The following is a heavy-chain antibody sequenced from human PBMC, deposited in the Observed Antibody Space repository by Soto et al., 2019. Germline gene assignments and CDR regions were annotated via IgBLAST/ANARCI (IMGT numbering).Heavy chain of an antibody. D-gene: IGHD4-17*01. Sequence: QVQLVQSGPEVKKPGSSVKVSCKASGGTFSSYTITWVRQAPGQGLEWMGRIIPILDIANYAKKFQGRVTITADKSTSTAYMELSSLRSEDTAVYYCARDVGLGPVTVSTHVDYWGQGTLVIVSS. CDR2: IIPILDIA. J-gene: IGHJ4*02. V-gene: IGHV1-69*08. CDR1: GGTFSSYT. CDR3: ARDVGLGPVTVSTHVDY.